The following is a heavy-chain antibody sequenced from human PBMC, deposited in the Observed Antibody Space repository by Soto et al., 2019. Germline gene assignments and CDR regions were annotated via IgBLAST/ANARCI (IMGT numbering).Heavy chain of an antibody. CDR3: ARGAIVAARSYDY. V-gene: IGHV3-72*01. CDR1: GFTFSDHY. D-gene: IGHD5-12*01. J-gene: IGHJ4*02. Sequence: EVQVVESGGGLVQPGGSLTLSCAASGFTFSDHYMDWFRQAPGKGLEWVGRVKNRANSYTAEYAASVKGRFTISRDDSTNSLYLQMISLKNEDTAVYYCARGAIVAARSYDYWGQGTLVTVSS. CDR2: VKNRANSYTA.